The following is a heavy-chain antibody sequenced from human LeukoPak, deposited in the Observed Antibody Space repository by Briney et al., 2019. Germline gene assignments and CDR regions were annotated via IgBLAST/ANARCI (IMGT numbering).Heavy chain of an antibody. J-gene: IGHJ4*02. CDR3: ARGRHYYDSSGYLSSY. V-gene: IGHV1-18*01. Sequence: GASVKVSCTASGYTFTSYGISWVRQAPGQGLEWMGWISAYNGNTNYAQKLQGRVTMTTDTSTSTAYMELRSLRSDDTAVYYCARGRHYYDSSGYLSSYWGQGTLVTVSS. CDR2: ISAYNGNT. D-gene: IGHD3-22*01. CDR1: GYTFTSYG.